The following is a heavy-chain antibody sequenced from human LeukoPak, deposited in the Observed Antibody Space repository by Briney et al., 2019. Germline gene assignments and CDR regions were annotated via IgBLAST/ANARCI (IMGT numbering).Heavy chain of an antibody. CDR3: ATLSRVLRFLEWLPIRDY. D-gene: IGHD3-3*01. CDR2: IGSDANT. Sequence: GGSLRLSCAASGFTFSRNAMAWVRQAPGKGLEWVAGIGSDANTHYADSVRGRITISRDNSKNTVSLQMSSLRAEDTAVYYCATLSRVLRFLEWLPIRDYWGQGTLVTVSS. CDR1: GFTFSRNA. J-gene: IGHJ4*02. V-gene: IGHV3-23*01.